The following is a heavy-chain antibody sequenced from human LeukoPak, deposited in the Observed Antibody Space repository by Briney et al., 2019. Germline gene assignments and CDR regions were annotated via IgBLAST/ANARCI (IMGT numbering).Heavy chain of an antibody. V-gene: IGHV1-69*13. J-gene: IGHJ6*02. CDR2: IIPIFGTA. CDR3: SLWSGYYHYYYYYGMDV. Sequence: SVKVSCKASGGTFSSYAISWVRQAPGQWLEWMGGIIPIFGTANYAQKFQGRVTITADESTSTAYMELSSLRSEDTAVYYCSLWSGYYHYYYYYGMDVWGQGTTVTVSS. CDR1: GGTFSSYA. D-gene: IGHD3-3*01.